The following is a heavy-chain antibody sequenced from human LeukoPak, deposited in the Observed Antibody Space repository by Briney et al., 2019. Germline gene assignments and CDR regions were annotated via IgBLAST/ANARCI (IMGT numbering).Heavy chain of an antibody. Sequence: SETLSLTCAVYGGSFSGYYWSWIRQPPGKGLEWIGEINNSGSTNYNPSLKSRVTISVDTSKNQFSLKLSSVTAADTAVYYCARDPEVVVNAPDCAFDIWGQGTMVTVSS. CDR3: ARDPEVVVNAPDCAFDI. CDR1: GGSFSGYY. V-gene: IGHV4-34*01. J-gene: IGHJ3*02. CDR2: INNSGST. D-gene: IGHD3-22*01.